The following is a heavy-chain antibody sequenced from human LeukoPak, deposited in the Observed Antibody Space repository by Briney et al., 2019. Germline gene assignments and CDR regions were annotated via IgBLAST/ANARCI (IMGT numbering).Heavy chain of an antibody. Sequence: SETLSLTCTVSGGSISRYYWSWIRQPPGKGLEWIGYIYYSGSTNYNPSLKSRVTISVDTPKNQFSLKLSSVNAADTAMYDCATHDMDVAGAGLDYFDYWGQGTLVTVSS. CDR2: IYYSGST. V-gene: IGHV4-59*08. D-gene: IGHD1-26*01. J-gene: IGHJ4*02. CDR1: GGSISRYY. CDR3: ATHDMDVAGAGLDYFDY.